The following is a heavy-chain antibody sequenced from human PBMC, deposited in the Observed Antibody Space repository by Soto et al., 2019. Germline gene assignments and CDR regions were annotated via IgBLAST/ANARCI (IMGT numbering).Heavy chain of an antibody. J-gene: IGHJ4*02. V-gene: IGHV3-21*01. Sequence: VQLVESGGGLVKPGGSLRLSCAASGFTFSSYSMNWVRQAPGKGLEWVSSISSSSSYIYYADSVKGRFTISRDNAKNSLYLQTNSRRAEDTAVYYCARVISGWYDYWGQGTLVTVSS. CDR2: ISSSSSYI. CDR1: GFTFSSYS. D-gene: IGHD6-19*01. CDR3: ARVISGWYDY.